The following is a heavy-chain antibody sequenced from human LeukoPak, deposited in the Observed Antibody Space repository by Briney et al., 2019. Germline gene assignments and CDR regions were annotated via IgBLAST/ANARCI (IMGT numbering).Heavy chain of an antibody. CDR1: GFTFSDAW. CDR3: TSTHYDISTGYYHPPDH. J-gene: IGHJ5*02. CDR2: IKSKKDGGTT. Sequence: KPGGSLRLSCAASGFTFSDAWMSWVRQAPGKGPEWVGRIKSKKDGGTTDYAAPVKGRFTVSRDDSKNTLSLQMSSLKIEDTALYYCTSTHYDISTGYYHPPDHWGHGTLVTVSS. V-gene: IGHV3-15*01. D-gene: IGHD3-9*01.